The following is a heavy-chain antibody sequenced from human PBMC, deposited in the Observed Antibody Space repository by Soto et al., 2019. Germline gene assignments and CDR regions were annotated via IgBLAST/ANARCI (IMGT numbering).Heavy chain of an antibody. CDR1: GFTFSNAW. J-gene: IGHJ6*02. Sequence: GGSLRLFCAASGFTFSNAWMSWVRQAPGKGLEWVGRIKSKTDGGTTDYAAPVKGRFTISRDDSKNTLYLQMNSLKTEDTAVYYCTSLRMDYDFWSGYYNYYYYGMDVWGQGTTVTVSS. V-gene: IGHV3-15*01. CDR2: IKSKTDGGTT. D-gene: IGHD3-3*01. CDR3: TSLRMDYDFWSGYYNYYYYGMDV.